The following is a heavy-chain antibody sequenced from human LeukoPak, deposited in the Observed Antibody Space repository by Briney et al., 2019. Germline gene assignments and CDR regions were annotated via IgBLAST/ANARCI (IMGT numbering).Heavy chain of an antibody. CDR3: AQISVDTGRGRWSDFDS. Sequence: GGSLRLSCAASGFTFSTYAMTWLRQAPGKGLEWVSALSASGSNTYYADSVKGRFTISRDNSKNMLYLQMNSLRAEDTAVYYCAQISVDTGRGRWSDFDSWGQGILVTVSS. CDR1: GFTFSTYA. J-gene: IGHJ4*02. V-gene: IGHV3-23*01. CDR2: LSASGSNT. D-gene: IGHD5-18*01.